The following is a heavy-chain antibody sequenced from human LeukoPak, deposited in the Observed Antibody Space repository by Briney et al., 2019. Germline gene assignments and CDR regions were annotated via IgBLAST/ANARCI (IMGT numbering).Heavy chain of an antibody. CDR3: ARGLTVGATGVWAFDI. J-gene: IGHJ3*02. CDR2: MYRVGNT. Sequence: PGGSLRLSCAASGFTVSNNYMTWVRQATGKGLEWVSVMYRVGNTYYADFVKGRFTISRDNFKNTLHLQMNSLRVEDTALYYCARGLTVGATGVWAFDIWGQGTMVTVSS. D-gene: IGHD1-26*01. CDR1: GFTVSNNY. V-gene: IGHV3-66*01.